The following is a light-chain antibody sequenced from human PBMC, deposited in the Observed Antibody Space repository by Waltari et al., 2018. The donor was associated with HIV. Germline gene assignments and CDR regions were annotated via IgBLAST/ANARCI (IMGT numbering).Light chain of an antibody. CDR3: AAWVDSLSVV. J-gene: IGLJ2*01. CDR2: RNN. CDR1: SSNIGSNY. V-gene: IGLV1-47*01. Sequence: TISCSGSSSNIGSNYVYWYQQLPGTAPKLLIYRNNQRPSGVPDRFSGSKSGTSASLAISGLRSEDEADYYCAAWVDSLSVVFGGGTKLTVL.